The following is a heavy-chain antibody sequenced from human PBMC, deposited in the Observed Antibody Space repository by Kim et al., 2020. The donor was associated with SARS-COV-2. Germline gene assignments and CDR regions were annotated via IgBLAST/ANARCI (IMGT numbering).Heavy chain of an antibody. V-gene: IGHV4-34*01. D-gene: IGHD6-6*01. Sequence: NYNPSLKSRVTISVDTSKNQFSLKLSSVTAADTAVYYCVRSGSSRYYFDYWGQGTLVTVSS. J-gene: IGHJ4*02. CDR3: VRSGSSRYYFDY.